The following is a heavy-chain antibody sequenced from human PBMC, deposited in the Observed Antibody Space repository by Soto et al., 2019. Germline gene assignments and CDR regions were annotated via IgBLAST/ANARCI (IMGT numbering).Heavy chain of an antibody. J-gene: IGHJ4*02. CDR1: GFSLTTSPMG. CDR2: IYWDDDK. Sequence: QITLKESGPTLVKPTQTLTLTCTFSGFSLTTSPMGVGWIRQPPGKALEWLVVIYWDDDKRYSPSLKSRLTNTKDTSKNQVVLTMTNIDPVDTATYYCAHRLSGYSWNGGYFDYWGQGALVTVSS. CDR3: AHRLSGYSWNGGYFDY. D-gene: IGHD1-1*01. V-gene: IGHV2-5*02.